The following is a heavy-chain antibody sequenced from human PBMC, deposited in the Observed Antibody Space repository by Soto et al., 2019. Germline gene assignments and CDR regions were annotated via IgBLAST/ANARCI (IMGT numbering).Heavy chain of an antibody. CDR3: AKGGRQWLVTSDFNY. Sequence: HPGGSLRLSCAASGFTVSSNYMSWVRQAPGKGLEWVSVIYSGGSTYYADSVKGRFTISRDSSKNTVSLEMNSLRAEDTSVYYCAKGGRQWLVTSDFNYWGQGALVTVSS. J-gene: IGHJ4*02. D-gene: IGHD6-19*01. V-gene: IGHV3-53*05. CDR2: IYSGGST. CDR1: GFTVSSNY.